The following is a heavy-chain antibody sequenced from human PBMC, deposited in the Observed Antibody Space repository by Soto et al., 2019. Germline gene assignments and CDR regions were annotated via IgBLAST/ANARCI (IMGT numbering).Heavy chain of an antibody. Sequence: QVHLVQSGAEVKKPGASVKVSCKGSGYAFTTYGTTWVRQAPGQGLEWMGWISAHNGNTNYAQKLQGRVTVTRATSTSTAYMELRSLRSDDTAVYYCARGRDGDYWGQGALVTVSS. CDR2: ISAHNGNT. CDR3: ARGRDGDY. J-gene: IGHJ4*02. CDR1: GYAFTTYG. D-gene: IGHD6-6*01. V-gene: IGHV1-18*01.